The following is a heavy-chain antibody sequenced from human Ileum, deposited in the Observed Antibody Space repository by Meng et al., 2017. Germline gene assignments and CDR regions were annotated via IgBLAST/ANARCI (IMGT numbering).Heavy chain of an antibody. CDR3: ARDSIWPTYYYGSGTSGGIDP. CDR2: IYTSGST. CDR1: GGSIRSGSYD. D-gene: IGHD3-10*01. Sequence: RREGGAGLGQHIENVSVTGSVYGGSIRSGSYDWSWIREHAGKGREWIGSIYTSGSTKSNPSLKSRVTISVDTSKNQFSLKLSFVTAADTAVYYCARDSIWPTYYYGSGTSGGIDPWGQGTLVTVSS. V-gene: IGHV4-61*02. J-gene: IGHJ5*02.